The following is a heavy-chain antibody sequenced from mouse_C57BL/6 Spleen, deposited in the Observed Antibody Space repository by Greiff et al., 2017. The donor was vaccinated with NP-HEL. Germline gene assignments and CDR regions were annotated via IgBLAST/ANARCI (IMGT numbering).Heavy chain of an antibody. CDR1: GYTFTDYN. D-gene: IGHD1-1*01. CDR2: INPNNGGT. V-gene: IGHV1-18*01. J-gene: IGHJ4*01. Sequence: VQLQQSGPELVKPGASVKIPCKASGYTFTDYNMDWVKQSHGKSLEWIGDINPNNGGTIYNQKFKGKATLTVEKSSSTAYMELRSLTSEDTAVYYCARGRVVPYAMDYWGQGTSVTVSS. CDR3: ARGRVVPYAMDY.